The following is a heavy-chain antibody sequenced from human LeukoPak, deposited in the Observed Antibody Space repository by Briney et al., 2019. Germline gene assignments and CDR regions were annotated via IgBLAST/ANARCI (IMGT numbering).Heavy chain of an antibody. D-gene: IGHD2-2*01. CDR1: GYTFTSYD. V-gene: IGHV1-8*01. CDR3: ARAVRGVVVIPAATIGRDYYYYMDV. Sequence: ASVKVSCKASGYTFTSYDINWVRQATGQGLEWLGWMNPNSGNTGYAQKFQGRVTITRHTSISTAYMELSSLRSEDTAVYYCARAVRGVVVIPAATIGRDYYYYMDVWGKGTTVTVSS. J-gene: IGHJ6*03. CDR2: MNPNSGNT.